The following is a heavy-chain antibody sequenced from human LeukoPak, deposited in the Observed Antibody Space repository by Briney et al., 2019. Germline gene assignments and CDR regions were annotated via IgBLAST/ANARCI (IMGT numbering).Heavy chain of an antibody. V-gene: IGHV3-48*04. Sequence: GGSLRLSCAVSGFTFSSYSMNWVRQAPGKGLEWVSYISSSSSTIYYADSVKGRFTISRDNAKNSLYLQMNSLRAEDTAVYYCAKPRSYDSSGYYLNWGQGTLVTVSS. D-gene: IGHD3-22*01. CDR3: AKPRSYDSSGYYLN. J-gene: IGHJ4*02. CDR2: ISSSSSTI. CDR1: GFTFSSYS.